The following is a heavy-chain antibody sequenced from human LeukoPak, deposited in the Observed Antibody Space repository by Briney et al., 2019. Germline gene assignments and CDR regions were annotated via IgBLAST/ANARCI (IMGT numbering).Heavy chain of an antibody. J-gene: IGHJ6*03. Sequence: PSETLSLTCTVSSGSITSGGYYWNWIRQRPGKGLEWIGYIYYSGSTFYNPSLKSRVTMSVDTSKNQFSLKLSSVTAADTAVYYCARAPKGMTTVRYYYYYYMDVWGKGTTVTVSS. CDR2: IYYSGST. CDR1: SGSITSGGYY. CDR3: ARAPKGMTTVRYYYYYYMDV. D-gene: IGHD4-11*01. V-gene: IGHV4-31*03.